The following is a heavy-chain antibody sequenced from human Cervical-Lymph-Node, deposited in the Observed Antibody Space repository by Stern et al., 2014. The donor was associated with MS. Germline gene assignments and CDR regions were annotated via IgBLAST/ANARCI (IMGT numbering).Heavy chain of an antibody. V-gene: IGHV4-4*02. J-gene: IGHJ2*01. Sequence: QVQLQESGPGLVRPSGTLSLTCGVSGDSISGSTDWWGWVRQPPGKGLEWIGKVHHRGTTNYTPSLKSRVTMSVDTANNQFSLNLNSVTAADTAVYYCARVKWYFDLWGRGTLVTVSS. CDR1: GDSISGSTDW. CDR3: ARVKWYFDL. D-gene: IGHD2-21*01. CDR2: VHHRGTT.